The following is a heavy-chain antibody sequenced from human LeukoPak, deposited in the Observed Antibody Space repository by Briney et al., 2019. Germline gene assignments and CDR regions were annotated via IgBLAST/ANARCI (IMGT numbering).Heavy chain of an antibody. J-gene: IGHJ6*02. CDR3: AREHDYVSYYYGMDV. Sequence: ASVKVSCKASGYTFTGYYMHWVRQAPGQGLEWMGWINPNSGGTNYAQKFQGRVTMTRDTSISTAYMELSRLRSDDPAVYYCAREHDYVSYYYGMDVWGQGTTVTVSS. CDR1: GYTFTGYY. CDR2: INPNSGGT. V-gene: IGHV1-2*02. D-gene: IGHD3-16*01.